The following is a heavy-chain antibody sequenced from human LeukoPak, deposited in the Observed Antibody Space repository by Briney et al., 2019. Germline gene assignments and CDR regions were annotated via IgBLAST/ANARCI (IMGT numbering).Heavy chain of an antibody. J-gene: IGHJ4*02. CDR3: ARLDCFVEGCYNH. CDR1: GDSVTSSY. V-gene: IGHV4-59*08. CDR2: VSSDGTT. Sequence: SETLSLTCSVSGDSVTSSYWNWIRQPPGKGLEWIGYVSSDGTTNFTPSLRSRLIMSVDTAKNDISLILTSVTGVDTAIYYCARLDCFVEGCYNHWGRGTLVTVSS. D-gene: IGHD2-15*01.